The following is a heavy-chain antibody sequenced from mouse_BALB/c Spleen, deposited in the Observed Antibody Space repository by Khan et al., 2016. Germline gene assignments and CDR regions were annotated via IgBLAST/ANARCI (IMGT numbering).Heavy chain of an antibody. CDR1: GFSLTTYA. CDR2: IWGGGTT. J-gene: IGHJ3*01. CDR3: ANVDYLDSDGAWFAY. V-gene: IGHV2-5-1*01. Sequence: VQLQESGPSLVQPSQSLSINCIVSGFSLTTYAVHWVRQSPGKGLEWLGVIWGGGTTDYNAAFMSRLSITKDNSKSQVFFKMNSLQSDDTAIYCCANVDYLDSDGAWFAYWGQGSLVTVST. D-gene: IGHD2-13*01.